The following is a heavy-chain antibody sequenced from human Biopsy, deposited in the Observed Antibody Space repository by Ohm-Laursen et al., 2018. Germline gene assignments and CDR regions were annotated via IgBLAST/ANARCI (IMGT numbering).Heavy chain of an antibody. CDR1: GGAFNNYA. V-gene: IGHV1-69*13. D-gene: IGHD6-19*01. CDR3: VAYPSSGFFENNDDYAMDV. J-gene: IGHJ6*02. Sequence: SVKVSCKASGGAFNNYAINWVRQAPGHGLVWMGGIITVSETAGYAERFQGRVTITADVTTTTAYMDLSCLRSEDTAVYYCVAYPSSGFFENNDDYAMDVWGQGTTVIVSS. CDR2: IITVSETA.